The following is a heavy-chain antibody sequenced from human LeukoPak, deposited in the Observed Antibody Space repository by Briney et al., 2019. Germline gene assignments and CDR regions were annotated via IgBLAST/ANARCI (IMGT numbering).Heavy chain of an antibody. CDR2: ISYDGSNK. CDR1: GFTFSSYA. D-gene: IGHD1-26*01. Sequence: PGGSLRLSCAASGFTFSSYAMHWVRQAPGKGLEWVAVISYDGSNKYYADSVKGRFTISRDNSKNTLYLQMNSLRAEDTAVYYCAKAEGAPFDYWGQGTLVTVSS. V-gene: IGHV3-30-3*01. J-gene: IGHJ4*02. CDR3: AKAEGAPFDY.